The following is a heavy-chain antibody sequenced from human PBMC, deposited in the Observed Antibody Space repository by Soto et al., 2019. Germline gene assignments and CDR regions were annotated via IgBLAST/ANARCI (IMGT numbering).Heavy chain of an antibody. J-gene: IGHJ4*02. V-gene: IGHV1-2*02. D-gene: IGHD2-21*02. CDR3: ARDPGDRTFEN. CDR1: GYTFSAYY. Sequence: ASVKVSCKASGYTFSAYYIHWVRQAPGQGLEWMGWINPDSGDTSYTQKFQGRVTMTRDTSFGPAYMELSSLRSDDTATYYCARDPGDRTFENWGQGTLVTVSS. CDR2: INPDSGDT.